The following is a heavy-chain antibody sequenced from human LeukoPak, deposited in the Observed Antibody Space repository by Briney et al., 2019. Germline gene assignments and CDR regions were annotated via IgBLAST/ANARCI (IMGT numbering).Heavy chain of an antibody. D-gene: IGHD1-26*01. CDR2: ISYDGNNE. V-gene: IGHV3-30*19. CDR3: ARGHPHGWELYLDY. J-gene: IGHJ4*02. Sequence: GGSLRLSCAASGFTFSSYGMHWVRQAPGKGLEWVALISYDGNNEWYADSVKGRFTVSRDNSKNTLYLQMNSLRVEDTAVYYCARGHPHGWELYLDYWGQGTLVTVSS. CDR1: GFTFSSYG.